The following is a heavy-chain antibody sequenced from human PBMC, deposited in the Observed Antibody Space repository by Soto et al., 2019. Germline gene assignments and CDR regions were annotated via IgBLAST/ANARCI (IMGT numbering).Heavy chain of an antibody. CDR2: INQAGNED. D-gene: IGHD1-1*01. CDR3: ARTGDGHHDFLDY. J-gene: IGHJ4*02. Sequence: VHLEESGGGLVQPGGSLRLSCAASGFTFSSYWMNWVRKAPGKGLEWVANINQAGNEDNLLDSVKGRFTITRDYAKNTIFLQMNSLRVADTAVYYCARTGDGHHDFLDYWGQGALVSVSS. CDR1: GFTFSSYW. V-gene: IGHV3-7*01.